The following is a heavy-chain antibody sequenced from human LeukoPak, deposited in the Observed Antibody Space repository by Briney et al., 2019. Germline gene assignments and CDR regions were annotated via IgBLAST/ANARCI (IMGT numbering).Heavy chain of an antibody. CDR2: IYQSGST. Sequence: PSQTLSLTCGVSGGSVSTIGYSWSWIRQPPGKGLEWIGYIYQSGSTSYNPSLQSRVTISIDKSKNQFSLKLSSVTAADTAVYYCARDSYYDNSGEGAFDIWGQGTLVTVSS. J-gene: IGHJ3*02. V-gene: IGHV4-30-2*01. CDR3: ARDSYYDNSGEGAFDI. CDR1: GGSVSTIGYS. D-gene: IGHD3-22*01.